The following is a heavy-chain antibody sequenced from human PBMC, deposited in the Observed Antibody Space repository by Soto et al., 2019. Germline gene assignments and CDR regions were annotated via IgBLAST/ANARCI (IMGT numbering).Heavy chain of an antibody. Sequence: ASVKVSCKSSGYPFTHYGITWIRQAPGQGLEWMGWISPFNGNTNYGQTLQGRVTLTTDTSTSTAYMELRSLRSDDTAVYYCARDYRELPDYYYYGMDVWGQGTTVTVSS. CDR3: ARDYRELPDYYYYGMDV. D-gene: IGHD1-26*01. J-gene: IGHJ6*02. CDR2: ISPFNGNT. CDR1: GYPFTHYG. V-gene: IGHV1-18*01.